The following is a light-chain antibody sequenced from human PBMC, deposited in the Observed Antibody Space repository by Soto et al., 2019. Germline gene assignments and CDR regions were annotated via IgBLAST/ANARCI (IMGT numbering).Light chain of an antibody. CDR3: QQYGSSALT. CDR1: QSVTSNY. V-gene: IGKV3-20*01. CDR2: GAS. J-gene: IGKJ1*01. Sequence: EIVLTQSPGTLSLSPGEGATLSCRASQSVTSNYLAWYQQKPGQAPRLLIYGASSRATGIPDRFSGSGSGTDFTLTISRLESEDFEVYYCQQYGSSALTFGQGTKVEIK.